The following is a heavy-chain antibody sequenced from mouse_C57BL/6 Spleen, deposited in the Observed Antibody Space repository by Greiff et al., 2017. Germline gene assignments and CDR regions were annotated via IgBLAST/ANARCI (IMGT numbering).Heavy chain of an antibody. J-gene: IGHJ3*01. D-gene: IGHD1-1*01. Sequence: QVQLQQSGTELVKPGASVKLSCKASGYTFTSYGMHWVKQRPGQGLEWIGNINPSNGGTNYNEKFKSKDTLTVDKSSRPAYMQLSSLTSEDSAVYYCARGEGHYYGSSPAWFAYWGQGTLVTVSA. V-gene: IGHV1-53*01. CDR1: GYTFTSYG. CDR3: ARGEGHYYGSSPAWFAY. CDR2: INPSNGGT.